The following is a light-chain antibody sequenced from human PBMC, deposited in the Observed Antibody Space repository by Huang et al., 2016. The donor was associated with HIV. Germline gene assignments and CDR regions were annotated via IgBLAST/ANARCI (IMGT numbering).Light chain of an antibody. J-gene: IGKJ1*01. CDR2: LGS. CDR1: QSLLHSNGYNY. Sequence: DIVMPQSPRSLSVTPGEPASISCRSSQSLLHSNGYNYLDWYLQKPGQSPQLLIYLGSNRAAGVPDRFSSSGSGTDFTLRISRVEADDVGVYYCMQALQTWTFGQGTKVEIK. V-gene: IGKV2-28*01. CDR3: MQALQTWT.